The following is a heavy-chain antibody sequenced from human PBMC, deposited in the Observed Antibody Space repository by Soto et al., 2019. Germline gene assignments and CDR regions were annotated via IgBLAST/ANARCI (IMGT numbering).Heavy chain of an antibody. V-gene: IGHV2-5*01. CDR2: IYWSGDE. CDR3: ARGLATLPVFAFDI. D-gene: IGHD6-6*01. J-gene: IGHJ3*02. Sequence: QGTLKESGPTLVKPTQTLTLTCSFSGFSLSTSGVGVGWIRQSPGKALEWLALIYWSGDEHYRPSLKSRLSIIKATAKTHVVLVMPDMDPVDTATDYCARGLATLPVFAFDIWGQEPMVTVSS. CDR1: GFSLSTSGVG.